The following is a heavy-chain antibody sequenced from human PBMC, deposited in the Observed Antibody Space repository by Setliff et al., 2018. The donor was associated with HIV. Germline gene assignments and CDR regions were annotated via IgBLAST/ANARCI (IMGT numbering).Heavy chain of an antibody. CDR3: ARARTDYYDRRRRSHYYIDV. D-gene: IGHD3-22*01. J-gene: IGHJ6*03. V-gene: IGHV1-8*02. CDR2: MNPDSRNT. Sequence: ASVKVSCKSSGYTFTAYYIHWVRQAVGQGLEWMGWMNPDSRNTGYAQRFGGSVTMTWDTSISTAYMELNNVKFEDTAIYYCARARTDYYDRRRRSHYYIDVWARGATGTV. CDR1: GYTFTAYY.